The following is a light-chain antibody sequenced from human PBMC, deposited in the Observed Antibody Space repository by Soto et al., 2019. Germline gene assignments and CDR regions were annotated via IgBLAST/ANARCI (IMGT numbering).Light chain of an antibody. CDR1: QSISSW. CDR2: DAS. Sequence: DIPMTQSPSTLSASVGDRVTITCRASQSISSWLAWYQQKPGKAPKLLIYDASSLESGVPSRFSGSGSGTQFTLTISSLQPDDFATYYCQHHNSYWTFGQGNKVEIK. V-gene: IGKV1-5*01. J-gene: IGKJ1*01. CDR3: QHHNSYWT.